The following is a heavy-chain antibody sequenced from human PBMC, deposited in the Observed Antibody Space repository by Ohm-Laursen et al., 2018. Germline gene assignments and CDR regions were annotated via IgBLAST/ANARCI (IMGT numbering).Heavy chain of an antibody. CDR3: ARASHTMDFDY. J-gene: IGHJ4*02. CDR1: GGSISSGGYY. CDR2: INHSGST. Sequence: SETLSLTCTVSGGSISSGGYYWSWIRQPPGKGLEWIGEINHSGSTNYNPSLKSRVTISVDTSKNQFSLKLSSVTAADTAVYYCARASHTMDFDYWGQGTLVTVSS. D-gene: IGHD3-10*01. V-gene: IGHV4-39*07.